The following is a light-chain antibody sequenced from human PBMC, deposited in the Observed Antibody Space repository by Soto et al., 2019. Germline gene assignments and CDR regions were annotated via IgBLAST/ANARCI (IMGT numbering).Light chain of an antibody. V-gene: IGLV2-14*01. CDR1: SSDVGAYNY. CDR2: EVS. CDR3: SSYTGSNLGV. J-gene: IGLJ1*01. Sequence: QSALTQPASVSGSPGQSITISCTGTSSDVGAYNYVSWYQQHPGKAPTLMISEVSNRPSGVSNRFSGSKSGNAASLTISGLQAEDEADYYCSSYTGSNLGVFGNGSKVTAL.